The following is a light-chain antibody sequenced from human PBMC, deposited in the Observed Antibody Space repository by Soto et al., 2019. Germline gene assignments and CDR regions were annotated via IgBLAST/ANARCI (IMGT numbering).Light chain of an antibody. CDR1: QSIAYR. V-gene: IGKV1-5*01. J-gene: IGKJ1*01. CDR3: QQYQSYSWS. CDR2: DAS. Sequence: DIQMTQSPSTLSASIGDRVTISCRASQSIAYRLAWYQQKPGTAPRLLIYDASSLEGGVPLRVSGSGSGTEFTLTISGLQPDDFAIYHCQQYQSYSWSFGQGTRVEIK.